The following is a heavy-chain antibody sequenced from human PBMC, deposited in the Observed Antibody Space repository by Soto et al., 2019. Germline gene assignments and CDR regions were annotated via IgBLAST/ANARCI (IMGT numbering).Heavy chain of an antibody. V-gene: IGHV1-69*01. CDR3: AREEGGGNDY. D-gene: IGHD3-16*01. CDR1: GGTFSSYA. Sequence: QVQLVQSGAEVKKPGSSVKVSCKASGGTFSSYAISWVRQAPGQGLEWMGGIIPIFGTANYAQKFQGRVKITADEATSTAYMERSSLRSEDTAVYSGAREEGGGNDYWGQGTLVTVSS. J-gene: IGHJ4*02. CDR2: IIPIFGTA.